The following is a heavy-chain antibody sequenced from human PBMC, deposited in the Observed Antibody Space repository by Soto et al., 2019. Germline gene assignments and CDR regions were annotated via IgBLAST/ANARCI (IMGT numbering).Heavy chain of an antibody. D-gene: IGHD2-21*02. CDR1: GFTFSSYS. CDR2: ISSSSSTI. Sequence: EVQLVESGGGLVQPGGSLRLSCAASGFTFSSYSMNWVRQAPGKWLEWVSYISSSSSTIYYADSVKGRFTISKDNAKNLLYLQMNSLRDQHTAVYYCARANDPHEVVTAIPHLLRTPHYYYYYGMDVWGQGTTVTVSS. J-gene: IGHJ6*02. V-gene: IGHV3-48*02. CDR3: ARANDPHEVVTAIPHLLRTPHYYYYYGMDV.